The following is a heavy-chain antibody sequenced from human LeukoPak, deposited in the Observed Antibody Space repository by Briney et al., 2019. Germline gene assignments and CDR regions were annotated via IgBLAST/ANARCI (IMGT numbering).Heavy chain of an antibody. Sequence: SETLSLTCTVSGGSISSYYWSWIRQPPGKGLEWIGYIYYSRSTNYNPSLKSRVTISVDTSKNQFSLKLSSVTAADTAVYYCARGDTMVRGVIIYYYGMDVWGQGTTVTVSS. CDR3: ARGDTMVRGVIIYYYGMDV. V-gene: IGHV4-59*01. CDR1: GGSISSYY. J-gene: IGHJ6*02. D-gene: IGHD3-10*01. CDR2: IYYSRST.